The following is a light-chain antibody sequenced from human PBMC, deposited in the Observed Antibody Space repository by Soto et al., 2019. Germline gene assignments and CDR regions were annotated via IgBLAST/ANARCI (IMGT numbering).Light chain of an antibody. J-gene: IGLJ2*01. CDR2: DVS. CDR1: RSDVCGYHY. CDR3: ISYTSSSTLV. Sequence: QSALTQPASVPGSPVQSITISCTGTRSDVCGYHYVSWYQQHPGKAPKLMIYDVSNRTSGVSNRFSGSRSGNTASLTISGLQAEDEADYYCISYTSSSTLVVRGGTQLTVL. V-gene: IGLV2-14*01.